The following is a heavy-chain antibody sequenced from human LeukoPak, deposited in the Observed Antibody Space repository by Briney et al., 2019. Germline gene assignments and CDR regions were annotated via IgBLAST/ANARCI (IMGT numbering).Heavy chain of an antibody. V-gene: IGHV4-34*01. CDR3: ARGLWYQDY. CDR1: GGSFSGYY. CDR2: INHSGST. J-gene: IGHJ4*02. D-gene: IGHD3-10*01. Sequence: PSETLSLICAVYGGSFSGYYWSWIRQPPGKGLEWIGEINHSGSTNYNPSLKSRVTISVDTSKNQFSLKLSSVTAADTAVYYCARGLWYQDYWGQGTLVTVSS.